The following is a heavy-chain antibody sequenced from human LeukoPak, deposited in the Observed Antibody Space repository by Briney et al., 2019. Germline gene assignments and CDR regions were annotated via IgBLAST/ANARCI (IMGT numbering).Heavy chain of an antibody. CDR1: GYSFTNYW. Sequence: GESLKISCKVSGYSFTNYWIGWVRQMPGKGLEWMGIIYPGDSDTRYSPSFQGQVTISADKSISTAYLQWSSLKASDTAMYYRARLAGDGYNSLAWDNGFDPWGQGTLVTVSS. D-gene: IGHD5-24*01. J-gene: IGHJ5*02. V-gene: IGHV5-51*01. CDR2: IYPGDSDT. CDR3: ARLAGDGYNSLAWDNGFDP.